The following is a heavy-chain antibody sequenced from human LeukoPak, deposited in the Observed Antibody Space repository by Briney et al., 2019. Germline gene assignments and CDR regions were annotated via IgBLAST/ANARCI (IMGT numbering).Heavy chain of an antibody. Sequence: GGSLRLSCAASGFVFSSYAMHWVRQAPGKGLEWVAVISNDGTRKYYPDSVKGRLTISRDNSRKILYLQMDSLRTEDTAVYHCARRRQAGTTTDAFDIWGQETTVIVSS. CDR3: ARRRQAGTTTDAFDI. CDR1: GFVFSSYA. D-gene: IGHD1-26*01. CDR2: ISNDGTRK. V-gene: IGHV3-30*04. J-gene: IGHJ3*02.